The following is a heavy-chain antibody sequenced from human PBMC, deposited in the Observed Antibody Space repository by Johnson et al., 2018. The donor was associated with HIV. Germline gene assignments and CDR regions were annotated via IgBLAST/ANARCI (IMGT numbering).Heavy chain of an antibody. D-gene: IGHD6-6*01. J-gene: IGHJ3*02. CDR3: AKESYRSSLWAFDI. CDR1: GFTFDDYA. CDR2: ISLNSGSI. Sequence: LVESGGVLVQPGRSLRLSCAASGFTFDDYAMHWVRQAPGKGLEWVSGISLNSGSIGYADSVKGRFTISRDNAKNSLYLQMNSLRAEDTALYYCAKESYRSSLWAFDIWGQGTMVTVSS. V-gene: IGHV3-9*01.